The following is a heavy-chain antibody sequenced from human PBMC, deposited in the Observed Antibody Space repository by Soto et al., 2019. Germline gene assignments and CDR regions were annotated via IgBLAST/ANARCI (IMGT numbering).Heavy chain of an antibody. D-gene: IGHD5-12*01. CDR2: INAGNGNT. Sequence: QVQLVQSGAEVKKPGASVKVSCKASGYTFTRYAMHWVRQAPGQRLEWMGWINAGNGNTKYSQKFQDGVTISRDTSASTAYMELSSLRSEDTAVYFCARGRRDGYNSDAFDIWGQGTMVTVSS. J-gene: IGHJ3*02. CDR3: ARGRRDGYNSDAFDI. CDR1: GYTFTRYA. V-gene: IGHV1-3*01.